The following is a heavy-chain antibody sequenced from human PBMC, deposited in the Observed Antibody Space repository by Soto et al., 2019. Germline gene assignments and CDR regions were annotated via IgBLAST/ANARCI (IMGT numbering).Heavy chain of an antibody. J-gene: IGHJ6*02. D-gene: IGHD1-26*01. V-gene: IGHV3-15*07. CDR1: GFTFSTAW. Sequence: GGSLRLSCAASGFTFSTAWMNWVRQAPGKGLEWVGRIKSKTDGGTTDYAAPVKGRFTISRDDSRNTLYLQMNSLKTEDTAVYYCTTPYSGSYSPYYYYYGMDVWGQGTTVTVSS. CDR3: TTPYSGSYSPYYYYYGMDV. CDR2: IKSKTDGGTT.